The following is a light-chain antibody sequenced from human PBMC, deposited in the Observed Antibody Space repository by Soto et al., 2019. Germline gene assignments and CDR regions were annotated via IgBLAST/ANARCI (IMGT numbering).Light chain of an antibody. Sequence: QSALTQPRSVSGSPGQSVPISCTGNNIDVGLYNYVSWYQHPPGKAPKLMIYEVSTRPSGVPDRFSGSKSGTTASLTISGLQAEDEADYYCCSYAGSPYVFGTGTKVTVL. CDR1: NIDVGLYNY. CDR3: CSYAGSPYV. V-gene: IGLV2-11*01. CDR2: EVS. J-gene: IGLJ1*01.